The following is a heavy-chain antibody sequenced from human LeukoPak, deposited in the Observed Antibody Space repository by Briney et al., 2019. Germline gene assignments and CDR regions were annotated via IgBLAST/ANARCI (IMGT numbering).Heavy chain of an antibody. CDR1: GFTFDDYA. CDR2: ISWNSGSI. CDR3: AKDLTRAVAGLLDY. J-gene: IGHJ4*02. D-gene: IGHD6-19*01. Sequence: GGSLRLSCAASGFTFDDYAMHWVRQAPGKGLEWVSGISWNSGSIGYADSVKGRFTISRDNAKNSLHLQMNSLRAEDMALYYCAKDLTRAVAGLLDYWGQGTLVTVSS. V-gene: IGHV3-9*03.